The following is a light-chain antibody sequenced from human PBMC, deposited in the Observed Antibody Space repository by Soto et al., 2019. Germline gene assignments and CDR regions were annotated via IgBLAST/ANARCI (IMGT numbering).Light chain of an antibody. CDR2: EVS. CDR1: SNDVGGYDY. CDR3: AAWHNSLNGWV. Sequence: QSVLTQPASVSGSPGQSITISCSGTSNDVGGYDYVSWYQQHPGKAPKLVIYEVSNRPSWVSNRFSGSKSGTSASLAITGLQSEDEADYYCAAWHNSLNGWVFGGWTQLTVL. J-gene: IGLJ3*02. V-gene: IGLV2-14*01.